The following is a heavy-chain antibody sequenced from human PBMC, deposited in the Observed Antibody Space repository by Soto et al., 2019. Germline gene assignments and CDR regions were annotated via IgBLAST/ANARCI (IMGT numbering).Heavy chain of an antibody. CDR3: ARETSTGNYYMDV. CDR2: ISTSSSNI. D-gene: IGHD2-2*01. J-gene: IGHJ6*03. Sequence: EGQLVESGGGLVQPGGSLRLSCAASGFSFSYYGMNWVRQAPGKGLEWVSYISTSSSNIYYADSVKGRFTISRDNAKNSLSLQMNSLRAADTAVYYCARETSTGNYYMDVWGKGTTVTVSS. V-gene: IGHV3-48*01. CDR1: GFSFSYYG.